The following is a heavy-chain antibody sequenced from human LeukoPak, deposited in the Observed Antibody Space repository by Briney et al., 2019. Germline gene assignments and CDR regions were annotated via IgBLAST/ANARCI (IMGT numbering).Heavy chain of an antibody. J-gene: IGHJ6*03. V-gene: IGHV4-59*01. D-gene: IGHD4-23*01. CDR1: GGSISSYY. CDR3: ARVPDYGGNRPFYYYYYYMDV. Sequence: SETLSLTCTVSGGSISSYYWSWIRQPPGKGLEWIGYIYYSGSTNYNPPLKSRVTISVDTSKNQFSLKLSSVTAADTAVYYCARVPDYGGNRPFYYYYYYMDVWGKGTTVTVSS. CDR2: IYYSGST.